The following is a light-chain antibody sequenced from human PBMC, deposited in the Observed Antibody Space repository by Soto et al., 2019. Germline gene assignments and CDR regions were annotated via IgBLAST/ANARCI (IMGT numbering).Light chain of an antibody. Sequence: EIVLTQSPATLSLSPGERATLSCRASQSVSSYLAWYQQKPGQAPRLLIYAASNRATGIPARFSGSGSGTDFTLTISSLEPEDFAVYYCQQRSNWTPITFGQGTRLEIK. J-gene: IGKJ5*01. CDR1: QSVSSY. V-gene: IGKV3-11*01. CDR3: QQRSNWTPIT. CDR2: AAS.